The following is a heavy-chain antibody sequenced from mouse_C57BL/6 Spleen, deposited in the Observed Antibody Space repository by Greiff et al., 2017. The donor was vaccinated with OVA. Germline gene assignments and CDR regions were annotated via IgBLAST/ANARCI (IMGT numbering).Heavy chain of an antibody. CDR2: IYPGDGDT. Sequence: QVQLQQSGAELVKPGASVKISCKASGYAFSSYWMNWVKQRPGKGLEWIGQIYPGDGDTNYNGKFKGKATLTADKSSSTAYMQLSSLTSEDSAVYFCASPDLLWSHRGFAYWGQGTLVTVSA. V-gene: IGHV1-80*01. CDR1: GYAFSSYW. D-gene: IGHD2-1*01. CDR3: ASPDLLWSHRGFAY. J-gene: IGHJ3*01.